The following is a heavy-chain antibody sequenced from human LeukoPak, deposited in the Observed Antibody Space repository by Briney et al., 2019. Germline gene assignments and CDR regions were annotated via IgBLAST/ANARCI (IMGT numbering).Heavy chain of an antibody. J-gene: IGHJ4*02. CDR3: ARGITGTSYSLFDY. CDR1: GGSFSGYY. D-gene: IGHD1-20*01. Sequence: SETLSLTCAVYGGSFSGYYWSWIRQPPGKGLEWIGEINHSGSTNYNPSLKSRVTISVDTSKNQFSLKLSSVTAADTAVYYCARGITGTSYSLFDYWGQGTLVTVSS. V-gene: IGHV4-34*01. CDR2: INHSGST.